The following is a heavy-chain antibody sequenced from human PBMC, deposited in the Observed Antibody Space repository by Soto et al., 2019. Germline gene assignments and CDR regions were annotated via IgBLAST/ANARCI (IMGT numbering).Heavy chain of an antibody. J-gene: IGHJ4*02. CDR3: ARAVAVAADFDY. D-gene: IGHD6-19*01. V-gene: IGHV1-46*01. Sequence: ASVKVSCKASGYTFTSYYMNWVRQAPGQRLEWLGRINPSDGYTNYAQRFLGRVTITRDTSASTAYMELSSLRSEDTAVYYCARAVAVAADFDYWGQGTLVTVS. CDR1: GYTFTSYY. CDR2: INPSDGYT.